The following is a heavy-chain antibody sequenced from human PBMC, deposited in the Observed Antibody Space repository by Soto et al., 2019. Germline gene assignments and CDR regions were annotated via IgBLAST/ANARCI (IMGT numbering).Heavy chain of an antibody. Sequence: SETLSLTCAVSGGSISSGGYSWSWIRQPPGKGLEWIGYIYHSGSTYYNPSLKSRVTISVDRSKNQFSLKLSSVTAADTAVYYCARGGLIAAFHFDYWGQGTLVTVSS. D-gene: IGHD6-6*01. CDR2: IYHSGST. V-gene: IGHV4-30-2*01. CDR1: GGSISSGGYS. CDR3: ARGGLIAAFHFDY. J-gene: IGHJ4*02.